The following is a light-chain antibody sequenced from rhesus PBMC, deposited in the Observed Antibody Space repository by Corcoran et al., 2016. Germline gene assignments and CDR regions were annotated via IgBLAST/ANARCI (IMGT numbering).Light chain of an antibody. J-gene: IGKJ4*01. Sequence: EIVMTQSPATLSLSPGETATLSCRASQSVGSYLAWYQQQPGQAPKLLVHSAYFRATGIPDRCRGSGSRTDLTLTISSLEPEDVGVYHCQQYNDLLTFGGGTKVEIK. CDR3: QQYNDLLT. V-gene: IGKV3-40*01. CDR2: SAY. CDR1: QSVGSY.